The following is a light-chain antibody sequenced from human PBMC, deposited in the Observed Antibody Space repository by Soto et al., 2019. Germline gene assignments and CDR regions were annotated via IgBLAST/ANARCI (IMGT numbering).Light chain of an antibody. J-gene: IGLJ1*01. Sequence: QSVLTQPASVSGSPGQSITISCTGTSSGIRDYNYVSWYQQLPGNAPKLIMYEVSNRPSGISNRFSGSKSGNTASLTISGLQSEDEADYYCSSKSPDFVGTGTKLTVL. CDR3: SSKSPDF. CDR2: EVS. V-gene: IGLV2-14*01. CDR1: SSGIRDYNY.